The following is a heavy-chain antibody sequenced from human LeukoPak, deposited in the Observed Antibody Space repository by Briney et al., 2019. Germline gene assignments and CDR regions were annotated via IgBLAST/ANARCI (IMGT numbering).Heavy chain of an antibody. Sequence: LETLSLTCTVSGGSISSYYWSWIRQPPGKGLEWIGYIYYSGSTNYNPSLKSRVTISVDTSKNQFSLKLNSVTAADTAVYYCAREGDYYDTSGTLDYWGQGTLVTVSS. CDR1: GGSISSYY. V-gene: IGHV4-59*12. D-gene: IGHD3-22*01. CDR2: IYYSGST. J-gene: IGHJ4*02. CDR3: AREGDYYDTSGTLDY.